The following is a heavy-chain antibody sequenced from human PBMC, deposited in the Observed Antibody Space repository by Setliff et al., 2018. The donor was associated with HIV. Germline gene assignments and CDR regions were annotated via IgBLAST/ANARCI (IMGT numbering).Heavy chain of an antibody. Sequence: PGGSLRLSCAASGFSFSDYYMTWVRQAPGRGLEWVSYITSSGTTTLYGDSMRGRFTASRENAESSMYLQMNNLRAEDTAVYYCAIIRVNGSPYWGQGTPVTVSS. J-gene: IGHJ4*02. CDR1: GFSFSDYY. CDR3: AIIRVNGSPY. V-gene: IGHV3-11*04. D-gene: IGHD3-10*01. CDR2: ITSSGTTT.